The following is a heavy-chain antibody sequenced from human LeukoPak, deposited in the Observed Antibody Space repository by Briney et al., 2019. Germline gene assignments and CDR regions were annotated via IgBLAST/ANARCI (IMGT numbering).Heavy chain of an antibody. Sequence: ASVKVSCKVSGYTFTGYYIHWVRQAPGQGLEWMGWINPTSGGTNYAQKFQGRVTMTRDTSISTAYMELSRLRSDDTAVYYCARGDRTRDYYDSSAFDYWGQGTLVTVSS. D-gene: IGHD3-22*01. CDR3: ARGDRTRDYYDSSAFDY. V-gene: IGHV1-2*02. CDR1: GYTFTGYY. CDR2: INPTSGGT. J-gene: IGHJ4*02.